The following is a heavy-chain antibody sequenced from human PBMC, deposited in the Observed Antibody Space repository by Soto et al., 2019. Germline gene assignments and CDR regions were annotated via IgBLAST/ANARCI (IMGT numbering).Heavy chain of an antibody. CDR1: GGSISSGGYY. Sequence: LTCTVSGGSISSGGYYWRWIRQHPGKGLEWIGYIYYSGSTYYNPSLKSRVTISVDTYKNRFSLKLSSVTAADTAVYYCARDRWTQRCLKPKKYVMYVWGQGTSVPVSS. CDR3: ARDRWTQRCLKPKKYVMYV. CDR2: IYYSGST. J-gene: IGHJ6*02. V-gene: IGHV4-31*03. D-gene: IGHD2-15*01.